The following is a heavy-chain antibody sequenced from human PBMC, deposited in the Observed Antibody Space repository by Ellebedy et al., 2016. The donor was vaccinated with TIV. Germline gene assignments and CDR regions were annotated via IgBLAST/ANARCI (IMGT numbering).Heavy chain of an antibody. Sequence: MPSETLSLTCTVSGGSISSSSYYCGWLRLPPGKGLDWIGNIYYSGSTYYNPSLQSRVTISVDTSKNQFSLRLNSVTAADTAVYYCARFVRATKAFDIWGQGTMVTVSS. V-gene: IGHV4-39*07. CDR2: IYYSGST. J-gene: IGHJ3*02. D-gene: IGHD5-12*01. CDR3: ARFVRATKAFDI. CDR1: GGSISSSSYY.